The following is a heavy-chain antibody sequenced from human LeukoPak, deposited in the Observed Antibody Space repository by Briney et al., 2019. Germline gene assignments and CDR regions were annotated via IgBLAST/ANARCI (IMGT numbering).Heavy chain of an antibody. Sequence: PGGSLRLSCAASGFTFSDAWMTWVRQAPGKGLEWVSYISTSATTIYYSDSVKGRFTISRDNAKSSLYLEMNSLRAEDTAVYYCARSFDFWGQGTLVTVSS. CDR2: ISTSATTI. CDR1: GFTFSDAW. CDR3: ARSFDF. J-gene: IGHJ4*02. V-gene: IGHV3-11*04.